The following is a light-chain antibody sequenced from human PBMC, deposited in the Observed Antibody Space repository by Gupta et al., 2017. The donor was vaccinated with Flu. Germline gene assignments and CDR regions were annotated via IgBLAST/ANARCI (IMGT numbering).Light chain of an antibody. J-gene: IGKJ4*01. CDR2: GAS. CDR3: QQHNNWPPIT. V-gene: IGKV3-15*01. CDR1: QSVRSN. Sequence: EIVMPQSPATLSVSPGERSTLSCRASQSVRSNLAWYQQKPGQAPRLLIYGASTRDTGIPARFSGSGCGKKFTLTISSRQSEDFAVYYCQQHNNWPPITFGRGTKVDIK.